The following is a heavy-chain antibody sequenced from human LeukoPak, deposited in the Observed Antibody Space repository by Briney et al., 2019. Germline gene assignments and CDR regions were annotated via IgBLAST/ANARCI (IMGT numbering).Heavy chain of an antibody. CDR1: GFTFSSSA. CDR2: ISGSGGGT. D-gene: IGHD3-10*01. CDR3: AKLFYSSGMYHFDY. J-gene: IGHJ4*02. Sequence: GGSLRLSCATSGFTFSSSAMSWVRQAPGKGLAWVSTISGSGGGTYYADSVKDRFTISRDNSNNTLYLQMNSLRAEDTAVFYCAKLFYSSGMYHFDYWGQGTLVTVSS. V-gene: IGHV3-23*01.